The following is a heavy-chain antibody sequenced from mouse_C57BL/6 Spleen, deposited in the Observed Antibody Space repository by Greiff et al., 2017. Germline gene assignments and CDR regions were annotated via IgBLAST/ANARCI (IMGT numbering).Heavy chain of an antibody. J-gene: IGHJ4*01. CDR3: ARSYYGSSYGRGAMDY. CDR1: GYTFTSYG. V-gene: IGHV1-81*01. D-gene: IGHD1-1*01. CDR2: IYPRSGNT. Sequence: VQLQQSGAELARPGASVKLSCKASGYTFTSYGISWVKQRTGQGLEWIGEIYPRSGNTYYNEKFKGKATLTADKSSSTAYMELRSLTSEDSAVYFCARSYYGSSYGRGAMDYWGQGTSVTVSS.